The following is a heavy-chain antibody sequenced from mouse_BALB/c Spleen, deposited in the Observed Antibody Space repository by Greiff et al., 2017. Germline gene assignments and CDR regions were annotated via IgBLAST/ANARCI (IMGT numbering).Heavy chain of an antibody. CDR2: IDPANGNT. D-gene: IGHD1-2*01. V-gene: IGHV14-3*02. CDR1: GFNIKDTY. Sequence: VQLKQSGAELVKPGASVKLSCTASGFNIKDTYMHWVKQRPEQGLEWIGRIDPANGNTKYDPKFQGKATITADTSSNTAYLQLSSLTSEDTAVYYCARRRTTAYYYAMDYWGQGTSVTVSS. J-gene: IGHJ4*01. CDR3: ARRRTTAYYYAMDY.